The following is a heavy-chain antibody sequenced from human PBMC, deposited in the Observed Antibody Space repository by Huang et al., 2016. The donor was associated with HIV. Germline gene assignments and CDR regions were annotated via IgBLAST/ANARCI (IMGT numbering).Heavy chain of an antibody. D-gene: IGHD6-19*01. V-gene: IGHV3-30*18. CDR2: LSFDGRHK. CDR3: AKDPSLAGHHFDD. J-gene: IGHJ4*02. CDR1: GFAFSTYG. Sequence: QVQLVESGGGVVQPGTSLRLSCAASGFAFSTYGMHWVRPAPGKGPEGVGILSFDGRHKYYGDSVKGRFTISRDNSKNTLYLDMNSLRTEDTAVYYCAKDPSLAGHHFDDWGQGTLVTVSA.